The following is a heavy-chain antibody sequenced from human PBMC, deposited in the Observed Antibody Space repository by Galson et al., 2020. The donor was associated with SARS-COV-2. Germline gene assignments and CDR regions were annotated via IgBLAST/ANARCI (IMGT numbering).Heavy chain of an antibody. CDR3: ARDPGISYYFDY. CDR2: IWYDGTNK. V-gene: IGHV3-33*01. Sequence: GGSLRLSCAASGFTFSSYGLHWVRQAPGKGLEWVAVIWYDGTNKDYADSVKGRFTISRDNSKNTVYLQMNSLRAEDTAVYYCARDPGISYYFDYWGQGTLVTVSS. CDR1: GFTFSSYG. D-gene: IGHD6-13*01. J-gene: IGHJ4*02.